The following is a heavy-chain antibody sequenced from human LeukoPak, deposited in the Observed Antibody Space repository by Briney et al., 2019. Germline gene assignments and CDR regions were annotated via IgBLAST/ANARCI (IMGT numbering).Heavy chain of an antibody. CDR2: IRSKANSYAT. CDR1: GFTFSGSA. Sequence: GGSLKLSCAASGFTFSGSAMHWVRQASGKGLEWVGRIRSKANSYATAYAASVKGRFTISRDDSKNTAYLQMNSLKTEDTAVYYCTRPGIAAAGIRDYWGQGTLVIVSS. D-gene: IGHD6-13*01. V-gene: IGHV3-73*01. J-gene: IGHJ4*02. CDR3: TRPGIAAAGIRDY.